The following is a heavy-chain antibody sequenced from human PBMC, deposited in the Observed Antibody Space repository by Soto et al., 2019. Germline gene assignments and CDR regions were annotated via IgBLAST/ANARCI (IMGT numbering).Heavy chain of an antibody. D-gene: IGHD6-6*01. CDR2: ISYDGSNK. V-gene: IGHV3-30-3*01. CDR1: GFTFSSYA. CDR3: ARDLLYSSSFTFDAFDI. J-gene: IGHJ3*02. Sequence: TGGSLRLSCAASGFTFSSYAMHWVRQAPGKGLEWVAVISYDGSNKYYADSVKGRFTISRDNSKNTLYLQMNSLRAEDTAVYYCARDLLYSSSFTFDAFDIWGQGTMVTVSS.